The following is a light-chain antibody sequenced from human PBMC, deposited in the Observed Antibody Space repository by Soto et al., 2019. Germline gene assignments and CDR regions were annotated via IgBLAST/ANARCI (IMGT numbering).Light chain of an antibody. CDR3: CSYAGNYYV. Sequence: QSVLTQPRSVSGSPGQSVTISCTGTSSDVGGYNYVSWYQQHPGKAPKLMIYDVSKRPSGVPDRFSGSKSGNTASLTISGRQAEDEADYYCCSYAGNYYVFGTGTKVTVL. V-gene: IGLV2-11*01. J-gene: IGLJ1*01. CDR1: SSDVGGYNY. CDR2: DVS.